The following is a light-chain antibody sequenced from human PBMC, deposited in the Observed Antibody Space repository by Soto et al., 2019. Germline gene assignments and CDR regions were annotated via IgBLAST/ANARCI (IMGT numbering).Light chain of an antibody. CDR2: GAS. CDR3: QQYNNWPPYT. J-gene: IGKJ2*01. CDR1: QSVSSN. Sequence: EIVMTQSPATLSVSPGERATLSCRASQSVSSNLAWYQQKPGQAPRLLIYGASTRATGIPARFSGSGSGTEFTLTISRLQSEDFAVYYCQQYNNWPPYTCCQGTKLEIK. V-gene: IGKV3-15*01.